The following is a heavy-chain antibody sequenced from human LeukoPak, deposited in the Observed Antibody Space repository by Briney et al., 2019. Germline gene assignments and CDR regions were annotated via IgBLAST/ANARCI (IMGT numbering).Heavy chain of an antibody. V-gene: IGHV3-30*18. D-gene: IGHD5-24*01. CDR2: ISYDGSNK. Sequence: GGSLRLPCAASGFTFSSYGMHWVRQAPGKGLEWVAVISYDGSNKYYADSVKGRFTISRDNSKNTLYLQMNSLRAEDTAVYYCAKGGDGHNLEYYYYGMDVWGQGTTVTVSS. CDR1: GFTFSSYG. CDR3: AKGGDGHNLEYYYYGMDV. J-gene: IGHJ6*02.